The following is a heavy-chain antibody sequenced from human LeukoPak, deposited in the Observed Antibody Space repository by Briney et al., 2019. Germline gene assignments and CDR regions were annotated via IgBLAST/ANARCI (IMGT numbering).Heavy chain of an antibody. Sequence: ASVKVSCKASGYTFTGYYMRWVRQAPGQGREWMGWINPNSGGTNYAQKFQGRVTMTRDTSISTAYMELSRLRSDDTAVYYCPRGVAGTVHFDYWGQGSLVTVSS. CDR2: INPNSGGT. V-gene: IGHV1-2*02. CDR1: GYTFTGYY. CDR3: PRGVAGTVHFDY. D-gene: IGHD6-19*01. J-gene: IGHJ4*02.